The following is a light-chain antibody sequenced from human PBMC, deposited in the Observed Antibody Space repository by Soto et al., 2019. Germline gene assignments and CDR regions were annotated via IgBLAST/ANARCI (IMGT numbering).Light chain of an antibody. Sequence: EIVLTQSPGTLSLSPGERATLSCGASQSVSNTYLAWYQQKPGQAPRLLIYGASSRATGIPDRFSGSGSGTDFTLTISSLEPEDFAVYYCQQYGSSPPYTFGQGTKLEIK. CDR3: QQYGSSPPYT. CDR1: QSVSNTY. CDR2: GAS. J-gene: IGKJ2*01. V-gene: IGKV3-20*01.